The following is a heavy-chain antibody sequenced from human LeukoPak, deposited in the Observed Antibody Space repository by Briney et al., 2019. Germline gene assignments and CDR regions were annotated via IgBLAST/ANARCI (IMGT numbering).Heavy chain of an antibody. CDR3: ARDLSSPVVSDAFDI. CDR2: IYSSGST. D-gene: IGHD4-23*01. J-gene: IGHJ3*02. Sequence: SETLSLTCTVSGGSINSGSYYWSWIRQPAGKGLEWIGRIYSSGSTNFNPSLKSRVTISQDTSKNQVSLKVNSVTAADTAVYYCARDLSSPVVSDAFDIWGQGTMVTVSS. V-gene: IGHV4-61*02. CDR1: GGSINSGSYY.